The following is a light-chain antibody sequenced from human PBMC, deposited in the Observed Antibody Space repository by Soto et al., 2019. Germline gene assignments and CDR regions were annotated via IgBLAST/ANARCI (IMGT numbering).Light chain of an antibody. CDR2: NNN. Sequence: QSVLTQPPSASGTPGQRVTISCSGSSSNIGSNTVNWYQQLPGTAPKLLLYNNNQRPSGVPALFSGSKSCTSAALAISGLQPEDDADYYCAAWDDSLNGLVFGTGTKLTVL. CDR1: SSNIGSNT. J-gene: IGLJ1*01. CDR3: AAWDDSLNGLV. V-gene: IGLV1-44*01.